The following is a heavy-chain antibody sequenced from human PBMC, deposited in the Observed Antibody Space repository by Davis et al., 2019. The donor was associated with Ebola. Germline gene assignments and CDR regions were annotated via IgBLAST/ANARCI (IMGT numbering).Heavy chain of an antibody. D-gene: IGHD3-3*01. V-gene: IGHV3-33*01. CDR2: IWYDGSNK. Sequence: GESLKISCAASGFTFSSYGMHWVRQAPGKGLEWVAVIWYDGSNKYYADSVKGRFTISRDNSKNTLYLQMNSLRAEDTAVYYCARWRGAIAFDIWGQGTMVTVSS. CDR3: ARWRGAIAFDI. CDR1: GFTFSSYG. J-gene: IGHJ3*02.